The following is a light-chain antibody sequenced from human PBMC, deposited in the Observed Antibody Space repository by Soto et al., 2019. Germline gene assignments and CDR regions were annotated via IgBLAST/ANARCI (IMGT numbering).Light chain of an antibody. CDR2: GAS. CDR1: QSVSSRA. J-gene: IGKJ1*01. CDR3: QPYYTYPRT. Sequence: SLLPQAAGTLSLSPGERAPLSCRAGQSVSSRALAWYRPKPGQAPRVLIYGASSRATGIPERFSGIGSGTEGTLPLSRLQSEEGETDDCQPYYTYPRTCVHGPKV. V-gene: IGKV3-20*01.